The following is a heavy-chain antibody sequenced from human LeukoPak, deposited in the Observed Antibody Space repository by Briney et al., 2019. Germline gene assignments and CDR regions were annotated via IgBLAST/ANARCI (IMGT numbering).Heavy chain of an antibody. CDR2: INHSGST. D-gene: IGHD3-10*01. CDR3: ARGRGVRGVTYYYGMDV. CDR1: GGSFSGYY. V-gene: IGHV4-34*01. Sequence: PSETLSLTCAVYGGSFSGYYWSWIRQPPGKGLEWIGEINHSGSTNYNPSLKSRVTISVDTSKNQFSLKLSSVTAADTAVYYCARGRGVRGVTYYYGMDVWGQGTTVTVSS. J-gene: IGHJ6*02.